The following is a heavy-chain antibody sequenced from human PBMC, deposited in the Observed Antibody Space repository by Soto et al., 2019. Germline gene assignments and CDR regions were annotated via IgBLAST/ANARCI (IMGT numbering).Heavy chain of an antibody. CDR2: IYYSGGT. CDR1: GGSISSSNW. D-gene: IGHD3-3*01. CDR3: ARFNGFWSGFSMYNYYGMDV. Sequence: QVQQQESGPGLVKASGTLSLTCAVSGGSISSSNWWSWVRQPPGKGLEWIGEIYYSGGTNYNPSLKSRVTISVDKSKNRFSLNLTSVTAADTAVYYCARFNGFWSGFSMYNYYGMDVSGQGTTVSVSS. J-gene: IGHJ6*02. V-gene: IGHV4-4*02.